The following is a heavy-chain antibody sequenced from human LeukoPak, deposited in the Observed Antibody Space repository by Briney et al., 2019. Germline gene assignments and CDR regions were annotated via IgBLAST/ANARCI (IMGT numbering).Heavy chain of an antibody. CDR1: GFTFSSYA. J-gene: IGHJ4*02. Sequence: GGSLRLSCAASGFTFSSYAMHWVRQAPGKGLEWVAVISYDGSNKYYADSVKGRFTISRDNSKNTLYLQMNSLRAEDPAVYYCAKDFYCGGDCYAIDYWGQGTLVTVSS. D-gene: IGHD2-21*02. CDR2: ISYDGSNK. V-gene: IGHV3-30-3*01. CDR3: AKDFYCGGDCYAIDY.